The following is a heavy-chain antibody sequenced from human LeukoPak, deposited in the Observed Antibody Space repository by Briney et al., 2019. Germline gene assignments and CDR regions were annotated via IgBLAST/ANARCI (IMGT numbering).Heavy chain of an antibody. CDR3: AGVGPGGLRFLEWLPNAFDI. V-gene: IGHV4-39*01. CDR1: GGSISSSSYY. J-gene: IGHJ3*02. D-gene: IGHD3-3*01. Sequence: SETLSLTCTVSGGSISSSSYYWGWIRQPPGKGLEWIGSIYYSGSTYYNPSLKSRVTISVDTSKNQFSLKLSSVTAADTAVYYCAGVGPGGLRFLEWLPNAFDIWGQGTMVTVSS. CDR2: IYYSGST.